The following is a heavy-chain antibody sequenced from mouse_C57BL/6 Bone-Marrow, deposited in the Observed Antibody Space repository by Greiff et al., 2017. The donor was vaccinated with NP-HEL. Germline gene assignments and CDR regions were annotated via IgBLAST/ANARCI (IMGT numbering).Heavy chain of an antibody. CDR3: ARHYYSNYFDY. V-gene: IGHV5-6*01. J-gene: IGHJ2*01. D-gene: IGHD2-5*01. CDR2: ISSCGSYT. Sequence: DVHLVASGGDLVKPGGSLQLSCAASGFTFSSSGMSWVRQTPDKRLEWVATISSCGSYTYYPDSVKGRFTISRDNAKNTLYLQMSSLKSEDTAMYYCARHYYSNYFDYWGQGTTLTVSS. CDR1: GFTFSSSG.